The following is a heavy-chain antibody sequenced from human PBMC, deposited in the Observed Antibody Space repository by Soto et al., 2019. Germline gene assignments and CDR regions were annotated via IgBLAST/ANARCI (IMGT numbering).Heavy chain of an antibody. V-gene: IGHV4-30-4*01. CDR2: IYYSGST. CDR1: GGSISSGDYY. Sequence: SETLSLTCTVSGGSISSGDYYWSWIRQPPGKGLEWIGYIYYSGSTYYNPSLKSRVTISVDTSKNQFSLKLSSVTAADTAVYFCATQEVGGTYVYTFDPWGQGTLVTVSS. D-gene: IGHD1-26*01. J-gene: IGHJ5*02. CDR3: ATQEVGGTYVYTFDP.